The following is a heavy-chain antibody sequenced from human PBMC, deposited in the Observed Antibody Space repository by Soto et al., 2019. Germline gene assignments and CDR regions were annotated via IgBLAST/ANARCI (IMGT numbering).Heavy chain of an antibody. V-gene: IGHV3-15*01. CDR3: TPDEWH. D-gene: IGHD3-3*01. CDR2: IKSKTDGGTI. Sequence: EVQLVESGGGLVKPGGSLRLSCEGSGFTISNAWMSWVRQAPGKGLEWIGQIKSKTDGGTIDYAAPVKGEFTISRDDSKNTLYLQMNSLKPEDTAVYYCTPDEWHWGQGTLVTVSS. CDR1: GFTISNAW. J-gene: IGHJ4*02.